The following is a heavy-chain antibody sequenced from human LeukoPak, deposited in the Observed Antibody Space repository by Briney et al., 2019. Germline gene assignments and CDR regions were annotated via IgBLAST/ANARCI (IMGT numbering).Heavy chain of an antibody. J-gene: IGHJ4*02. CDR1: GFTFSSYA. V-gene: IGHV3-23*01. CDR3: AKPLGYDSSGYYYYYFDY. Sequence: PGGSLRLSCAASGFTFSSYAMSWVRQAPGKGLEWVSAISGSGGSTYYADSVKGRFTISRDNSKNTLYLQMNSLRAEDTAVYYCAKPLGYDSSGYYYYYFDYWGQGTLVTVSS. CDR2: ISGSGGST. D-gene: IGHD3-22*01.